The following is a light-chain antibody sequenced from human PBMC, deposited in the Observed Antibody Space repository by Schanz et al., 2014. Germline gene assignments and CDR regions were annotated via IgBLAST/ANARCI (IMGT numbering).Light chain of an antibody. J-gene: IGKJ1*01. CDR3: QQSYGTPET. CDR1: QSINRY. Sequence: DIQMTQSPSSLSASVGDRVTITCRASQSINRYLNWYQQKPGKAPKLLIYTASSLQSGVPSRFSGSGSGTDFTLTISSLQPEDFVTYFCQQSYGTPETFAQGTKVEIK. CDR2: TAS. V-gene: IGKV1-39*01.